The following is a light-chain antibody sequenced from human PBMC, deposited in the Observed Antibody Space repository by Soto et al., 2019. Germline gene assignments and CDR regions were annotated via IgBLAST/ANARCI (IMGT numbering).Light chain of an antibody. CDR3: QEYNTYSWA. CDR2: DAS. J-gene: IGKJ1*01. V-gene: IGKV1-5*01. Sequence: DIQMSQSPSNLSASIGDSVTITCRASQSINRWLAWYQQEPGRAPKLLIYDASSLQSGVPSRFSGSGSGTEFALTISSLQPADVATYLCQEYNTYSWAFGQWTKVDIK. CDR1: QSINRW.